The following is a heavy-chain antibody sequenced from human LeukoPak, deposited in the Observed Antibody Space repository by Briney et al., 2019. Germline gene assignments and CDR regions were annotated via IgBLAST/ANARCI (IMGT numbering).Heavy chain of an antibody. Sequence: ASVKVSCKASGYTFNDYYMHWVRQAPGQGLEWMGWIDPNSGGTKYAQRFQGRVTMTRDTSITTAYMELSRLRSDDTAVYYCARGGPSPTTVTSNWYFDLWGRGTLVTVSS. CDR2: IDPNSGGT. D-gene: IGHD4-11*01. CDR1: GYTFNDYY. J-gene: IGHJ2*01. V-gene: IGHV1-2*02. CDR3: ARGGPSPTTVTSNWYFDL.